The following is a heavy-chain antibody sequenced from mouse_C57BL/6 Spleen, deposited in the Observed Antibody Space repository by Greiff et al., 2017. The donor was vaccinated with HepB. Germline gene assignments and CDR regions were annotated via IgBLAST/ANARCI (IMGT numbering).Heavy chain of an antibody. Sequence: VQLQQPGAELVMPGASVKLSYKASGYTFTSYWMHWVKQRPGQGLEWIGEIDPSDSYTNYNQKFKGKSTLTVDKSSSTAYMQLSSLTSEDSAVYYCARGGMDGYRYFDVWGTGTTVTVSS. J-gene: IGHJ1*03. CDR3: ARGGMDGYRYFDV. CDR1: GYTFTSYW. CDR2: IDPSDSYT. D-gene: IGHD2-3*01. V-gene: IGHV1-69*01.